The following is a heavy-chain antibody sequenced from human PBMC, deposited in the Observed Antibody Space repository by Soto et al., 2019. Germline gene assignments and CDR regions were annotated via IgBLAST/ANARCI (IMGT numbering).Heavy chain of an antibody. CDR1: GFTFSSYS. V-gene: IGHV3-21*01. J-gene: IGHJ4*02. CDR3: ARGRPDYGGNSISY. Sequence: GGSLRLSCAASGFTFSSYSMNWVRQAPGKGLEWVSSISSSSSYIYYADSVKGRFTISRDNAKNSLYLQMNSLRAEDTAVYYCARGRPDYGGNSISYWGQGTLVTGSS. D-gene: IGHD4-17*01. CDR2: ISSSSSYI.